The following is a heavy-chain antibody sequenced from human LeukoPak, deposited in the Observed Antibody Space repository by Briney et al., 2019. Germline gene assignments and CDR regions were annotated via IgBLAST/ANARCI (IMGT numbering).Heavy chain of an antibody. Sequence: QTGGSLRLSCAASGFTFSSYSMNWVRQAPGKGLEWVSYISSSSSTIYYADSVKGRFTISRDNAKNSLYLQMNSLRAEDTAVYYCASGDYGDYPDYYYYGMDVWGQGTTVTVSS. CDR3: ASGDYGDYPDYYYYGMDV. CDR2: ISSSSSTI. V-gene: IGHV3-48*04. D-gene: IGHD4-17*01. J-gene: IGHJ6*02. CDR1: GFTFSSYS.